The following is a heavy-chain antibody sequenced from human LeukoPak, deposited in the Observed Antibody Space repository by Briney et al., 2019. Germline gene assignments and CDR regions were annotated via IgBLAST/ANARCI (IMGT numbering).Heavy chain of an antibody. CDR2: ISSSGSTI. CDR1: GLTFRAYY. CDR3: ARRRPGSYSDYFDY. D-gene: IGHD1-26*01. J-gene: IGHJ4*02. Sequence: GGSLRPSCAASGLTFRAYYMSWIPQAPGKGRGWVSYISSSGSTIYYADSVKGRFTISRDNAKNSLYLQMNSLRAEDTAVYYCARRRPGSYSDYFDYWGQGTLVTVSS. V-gene: IGHV3-11*01.